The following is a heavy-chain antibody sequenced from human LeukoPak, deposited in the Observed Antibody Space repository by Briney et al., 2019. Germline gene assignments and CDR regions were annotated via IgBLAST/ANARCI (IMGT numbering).Heavy chain of an antibody. J-gene: IGHJ6*02. CDR3: ARDLGYYGSAVSYYYYGMDV. D-gene: IGHD3-10*01. Sequence: GGSLRLSCVASGFTFGKYWMSWVRQAPGKGLEWVAVIWYDGSNKYYADSVKGRFTISRDNSKNTLYLQMNSLRAEDTAVYYCARDLGYYGSAVSYYYYGMDVWGQGTTVTVSS. CDR2: IWYDGSNK. V-gene: IGHV3-33*07. CDR1: GFTFGKYW.